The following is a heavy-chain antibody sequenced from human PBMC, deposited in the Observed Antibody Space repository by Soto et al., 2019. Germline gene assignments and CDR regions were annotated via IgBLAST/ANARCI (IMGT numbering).Heavy chain of an antibody. D-gene: IGHD7-27*01. J-gene: IGHJ4*02. CDR2: SYYTGAT. V-gene: IGHV4-59*01. CDR3: ARERTHRTGFDY. Sequence: SETLSLTCTVSVGSITGYYWSWIRQPPGKGLEWIGCSYYTGATNYNPSLKSRVTISVDTSKNQFSLTLSSATAADTAVYYCARERTHRTGFDYWGQGTLVTVSS. CDR1: VGSITGYY.